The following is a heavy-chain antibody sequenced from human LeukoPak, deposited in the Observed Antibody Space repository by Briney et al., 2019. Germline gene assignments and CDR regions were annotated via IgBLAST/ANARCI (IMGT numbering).Heavy chain of an antibody. CDR3: ARRSPYDFWSGYHYDSSGFDY. J-gene: IGHJ4*02. CDR1: GGSFSGYY. D-gene: IGHD3-3*01. CDR2: INHSGST. V-gene: IGHV4-34*01. Sequence: PSETLSLTCAVYGGSFSGYYWSWIRQPPGKGLEWIGEINHSGSTNYNPSLKSRVTISVDTSKNQFSLKLSSVTAADTAVYYCARRSPYDFWSGYHYDSSGFDYWGQGTLVTVSS.